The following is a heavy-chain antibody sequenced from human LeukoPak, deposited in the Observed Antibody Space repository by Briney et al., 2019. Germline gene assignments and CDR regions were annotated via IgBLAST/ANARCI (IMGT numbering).Heavy chain of an antibody. CDR2: IYTSGST. J-gene: IGHJ4*02. Sequence: KPSETLSLTCTVSGGSISSYYWSWIRQPAGKGLEWIGRIYTSGSTNYNPSLKSRVTISVDTSKNQFSLKLSSVTAADTAVYYCARASITYYYDSSALEWGQGTLVTVSS. V-gene: IGHV4-4*07. CDR3: ARASITYYYDSSALE. CDR1: GGSISSYY. D-gene: IGHD3-22*01.